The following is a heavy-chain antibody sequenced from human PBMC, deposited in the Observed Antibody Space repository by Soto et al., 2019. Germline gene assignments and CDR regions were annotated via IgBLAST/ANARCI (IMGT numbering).Heavy chain of an antibody. D-gene: IGHD3-3*01. CDR3: AEGGISGVVTTYFDY. CDR2: ISGSGGST. Sequence: HPGGSLRLSCAASGLTFSSYAMSWVRQAPGKGLEWVSAISGSGGSTYYADSVKGRFTISRDNSKNALYLQLSSLKVEDTAVYYCAEGGISGVVTTYFDYWGQGTLVT. CDR1: GLTFSSYA. J-gene: IGHJ4*02. V-gene: IGHV3-23*01.